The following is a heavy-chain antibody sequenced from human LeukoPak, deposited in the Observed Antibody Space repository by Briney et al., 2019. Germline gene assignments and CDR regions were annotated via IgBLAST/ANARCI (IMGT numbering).Heavy chain of an antibody. Sequence: SETLSLTCTVSGGSISSGDYYWSWIRQPPGKGLEWIGYIYYSGSTYYNPSLKSRVTISVDTSKNQFSLKLSSVTAADTAVYYCARIVRGYSGYGPFDYWGQGTLVTVSS. CDR2: IYYSGST. J-gene: IGHJ4*02. CDR3: ARIVRGYSGYGPFDY. CDR1: GGSISSGDYY. D-gene: IGHD5-12*01. V-gene: IGHV4-30-4*01.